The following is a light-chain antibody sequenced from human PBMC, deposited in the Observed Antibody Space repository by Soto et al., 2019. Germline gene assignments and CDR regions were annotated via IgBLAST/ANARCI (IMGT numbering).Light chain of an antibody. CDR2: DAS. V-gene: IGKV3-15*01. Sequence: EIVLTQSPATLSLSPGERATLSCRASQSVSSYLAWYQQKPGQAPRLLIYDASTRATGIPARFSGSGSGTEFTLIISSLQSEDSAVYYCQQYNSWLWTFGQGTKV. J-gene: IGKJ1*01. CDR1: QSVSSY. CDR3: QQYNSWLWT.